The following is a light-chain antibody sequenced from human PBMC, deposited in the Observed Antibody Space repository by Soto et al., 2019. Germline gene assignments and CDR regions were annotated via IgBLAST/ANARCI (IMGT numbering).Light chain of an antibody. CDR2: SAS. Sequence: DIQMTQSRSTLSASVGPRLTITCRASEDIRTWLAWYQQKTGKAPKLVIYSASSLETGVPSRFSGSVYGTDFNLTISSLQPDDFAAYFCQHYKSFSLTFGGGTKVDIK. J-gene: IGKJ4*01. CDR1: EDIRTW. V-gene: IGKV1-5*03. CDR3: QHYKSFSLT.